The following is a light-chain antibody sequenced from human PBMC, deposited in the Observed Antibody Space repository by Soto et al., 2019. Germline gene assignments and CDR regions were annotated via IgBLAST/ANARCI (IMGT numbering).Light chain of an antibody. J-gene: IGKJ1*01. CDR1: QSLVHSDGNTY. V-gene: IGKV2-30*02. Sequence: DVVMTQSPLSLPVTLGQPASISCRSSQSLVHSDGNTYLNWFQQRPGHSPRRLIYEVSNRDSGVPDRFSGSGSGNDFTLIISRVEAEDVGIYYCMQGTHLPRTFGLGTKVEI. CDR2: EVS. CDR3: MQGTHLPRT.